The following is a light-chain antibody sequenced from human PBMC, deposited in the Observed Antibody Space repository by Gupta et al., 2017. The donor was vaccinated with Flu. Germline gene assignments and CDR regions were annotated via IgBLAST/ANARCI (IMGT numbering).Light chain of an antibody. Sequence: DGFPKKYALVYRQKQGPAPVLVLNEDGKRPPGIPVSFSGSSSGTMDTLTMSRAQVQDEADYYCYCTYSSGNHSVVFGRGTKLTVL. V-gene: IGLV3-10*01. J-gene: IGLJ2*01. CDR3: YCTYSSGNHSVV. CDR1: GFPKKY. CDR2: EDG.